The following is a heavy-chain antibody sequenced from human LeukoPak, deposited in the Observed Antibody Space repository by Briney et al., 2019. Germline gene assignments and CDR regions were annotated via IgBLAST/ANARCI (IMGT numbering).Heavy chain of an antibody. CDR1: GFTFSSYA. J-gene: IGHJ4*02. D-gene: IGHD2/OR15-2a*01. CDR3: AGETENLDY. V-gene: IGHV3-30*04. CDR2: ISYDGSDK. Sequence: GGSLRLSCAASGFTFSSYAIHWVRQAPGKGLEWVAIISYDGSDKYYADSVKGRFTISRDNSKNTLCLQMNSLRTEDTAVYYCAGETENLDYWGQGTLVTVSS.